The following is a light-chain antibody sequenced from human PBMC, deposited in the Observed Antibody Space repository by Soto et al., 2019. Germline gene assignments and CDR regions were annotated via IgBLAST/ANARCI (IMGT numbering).Light chain of an antibody. J-gene: IGKJ2*01. V-gene: IGKV1-39*01. CDR1: QTITTY. Sequence: DIQMTQSPSSLSASVGDRVTITCRASQTITTYLNWYQHKPGKAPKLLIYAAISLQSGVPSRLSGSGSGTDFTLTISSLQHEDFATYYCQQTYSTPHTFGQGTKVEIK. CDR2: AAI. CDR3: QQTYSTPHT.